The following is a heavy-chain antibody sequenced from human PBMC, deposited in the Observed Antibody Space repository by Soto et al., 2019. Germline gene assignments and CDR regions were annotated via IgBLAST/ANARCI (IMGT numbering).Heavy chain of an antibody. Sequence: SETLSLTCAAYGGSFSGYYWSWIRQHPGKGLEWIGNIHHNGSTYYNPSLKSRVTISVDTSKNHFSLNLISMAAADTAVYYCARQLGSGSCFDYWGQGALVTVSS. CDR2: IHHNGST. J-gene: IGHJ4*02. CDR3: ARQLGSGSCFDY. D-gene: IGHD3-10*01. CDR1: GGSFSGYY. V-gene: IGHV4-34*01.